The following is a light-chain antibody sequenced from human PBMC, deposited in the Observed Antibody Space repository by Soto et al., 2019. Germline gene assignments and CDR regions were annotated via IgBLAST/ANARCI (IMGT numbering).Light chain of an antibody. CDR3: QQSYSTPWT. J-gene: IGKJ1*01. CDR1: QSSSSY. Sequence: DIQMTQTPSSLSVSVGDRVTITCRASQSSSSYLNWYQQKPGKAPKLLIYAASRLQSGVPSRFSGSGSGTDFTLTISSLQPEDFATYYCQQSYSTPWTFCQGTQVEIK. V-gene: IGKV1-39*01. CDR2: AAS.